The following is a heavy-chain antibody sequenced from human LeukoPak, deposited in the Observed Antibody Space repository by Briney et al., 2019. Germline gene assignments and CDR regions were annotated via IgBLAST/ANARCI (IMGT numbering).Heavy chain of an antibody. CDR3: ARPRWLQFGPHDS. Sequence: GGSLRLSCEASGFTLSTFWMSWVRQAPGKGLEWVANIKQGGSEKHYVDSVRGRFTISRDNAKNSLYLQMNSLRAEDTAVYYCARPRWLQFGPHDSWGQGSLVTVSS. CDR2: IKQGGSEK. D-gene: IGHD5-24*01. CDR1: GFTLSTFW. V-gene: IGHV3-7*01. J-gene: IGHJ5*02.